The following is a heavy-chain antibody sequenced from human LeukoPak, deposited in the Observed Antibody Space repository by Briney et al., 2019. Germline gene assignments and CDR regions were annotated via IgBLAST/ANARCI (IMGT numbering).Heavy chain of an antibody. J-gene: IGHJ4*02. CDR2: IQEDGSYI. CDR3: ARDAAVRGAYPPGY. D-gene: IGHD3-10*01. CDR1: GFTFSRHW. Sequence: PGGSLRLSCAASGFTFSRHWMTWVRQAPGKGLEWVANIQEDGSYIYYVDSVRGRFTISRDNTKNSLFLQMNSLRADDTAVYYCARDAAVRGAYPPGYWGQGTLVTVSS. V-gene: IGHV3-7*01.